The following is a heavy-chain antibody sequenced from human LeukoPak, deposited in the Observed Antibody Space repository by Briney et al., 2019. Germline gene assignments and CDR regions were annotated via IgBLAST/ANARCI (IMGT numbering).Heavy chain of an antibody. CDR3: ARDPGSSWPYYYYGMDV. V-gene: IGHV1-69*04. Sequence: GASVKVSCKASGGTFSSYAISWVRQAPGQGLEWMGRIIPILGIANYAQKFQGRVRITADKSTSTAYMELSSLRSEDTAVYYCARDPGSSWPYYYYGMDVWGQGTTVTVSS. D-gene: IGHD6-13*01. J-gene: IGHJ6*02. CDR2: IIPILGIA. CDR1: GGTFSSYA.